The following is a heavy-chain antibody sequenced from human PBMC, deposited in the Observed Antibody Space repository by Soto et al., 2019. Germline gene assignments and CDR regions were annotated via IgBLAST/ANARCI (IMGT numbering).Heavy chain of an antibody. Sequence: QVQLQESGPGLVKPSETLSLTCTVSGGSISTYYWSWIRQPPGKGLEWVGYIYYSGNTNYNPSLKSRVTISVDTSNNQLSLKLSSVTAADTAVYYCARVVYNWNDGDQNWFDPWGQGTLVTVSS. CDR3: ARVVYNWNDGDQNWFDP. CDR2: IYYSGNT. D-gene: IGHD1-1*01. V-gene: IGHV4-59*01. J-gene: IGHJ5*02. CDR1: GGSISTYY.